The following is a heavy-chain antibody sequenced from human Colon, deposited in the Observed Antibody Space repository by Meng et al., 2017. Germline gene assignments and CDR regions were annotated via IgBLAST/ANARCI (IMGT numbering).Heavy chain of an antibody. D-gene: IGHD2-2*01. CDR3: ARQVGKYWYFDV. V-gene: IGHV4-31*01. CDR1: GATINSGGFF. J-gene: IGHJ2*01. CDR2: IDDSGTT. Sequence: QVQLPESGPGQAKPSQTLSLTCTVSGATINSGGFFWTWIRQLPGKGLEWIGYIDDSGTTKYNPSLKNSLTISRDTSKNEFCLKLGSVTAADTSVYYCARQVGKYWYFDVWGRGTLVTVSS.